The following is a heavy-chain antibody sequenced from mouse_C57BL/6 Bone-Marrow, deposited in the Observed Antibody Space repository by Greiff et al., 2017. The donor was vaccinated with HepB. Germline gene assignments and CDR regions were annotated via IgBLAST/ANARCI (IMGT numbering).Heavy chain of an antibody. D-gene: IGHD3-2*02. CDR1: GYTFTDYY. CDR3: ARGGADSSGPYYAMDY. Sequence: QVQLKESGAELVRPGASVKLSCKASGYTFTDYYINWVKQRPGQGLEWIARIYPGSGNTYYNEKFKGKATLTAEKSSSTAYMQLSSLTSEDSAVYFCARGGADSSGPYYAMDYWGQGTSVTVSS. CDR2: IYPGSGNT. J-gene: IGHJ4*01. V-gene: IGHV1-76*01.